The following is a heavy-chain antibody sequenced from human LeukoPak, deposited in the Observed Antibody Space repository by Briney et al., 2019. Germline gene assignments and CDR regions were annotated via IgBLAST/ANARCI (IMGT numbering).Heavy chain of an antibody. CDR1: GFTFGNHW. J-gene: IGHJ5*02. V-gene: IGHV3-74*01. CDR3: ARRRYCSSTNCYGDWFDP. Sequence: GGSLRLSCAASGFTFGNHWMHWVRQAPGKGLVWVSRINSDGNSTSYADSVKGRFTISRDNAKNTLYLQMNSLRAEDTAVYYCARRRYCSSTNCYGDWFDPWGQGTLVTVSS. D-gene: IGHD2-2*01. CDR2: INSDGNST.